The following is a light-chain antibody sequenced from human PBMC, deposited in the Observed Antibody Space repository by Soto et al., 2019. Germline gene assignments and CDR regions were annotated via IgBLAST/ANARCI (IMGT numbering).Light chain of an antibody. Sequence: EIVLTQSPATLSLSPGERATLSYRASQSVSSYLAWYQQKPGQAPRLLIYDASNRATGIPARFSGSGSGTDFPLTISSLEPEDFAVYYCQQRSNWLTFGGGTKVEIK. CDR1: QSVSSY. CDR3: QQRSNWLT. J-gene: IGKJ4*01. CDR2: DAS. V-gene: IGKV3-11*01.